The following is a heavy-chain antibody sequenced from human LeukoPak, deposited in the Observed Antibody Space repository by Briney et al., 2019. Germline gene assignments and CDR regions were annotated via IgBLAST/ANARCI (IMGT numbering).Heavy chain of an antibody. J-gene: IGHJ4*02. CDR2: IYTGDSA. D-gene: IGHD5-12*01. Sequence: GGSLRLSCAASGFTVNSTYMNWVRQAPGKGLEWVSVIYTGDSAHYADSVRGRFTISRDNSKNTLYLQMNSLRAEDTAVYYCARDPSGPFDYWGQGTLVTVSS. V-gene: IGHV3-53*01. CDR1: GFTVNSTY. CDR3: ARDPSGPFDY.